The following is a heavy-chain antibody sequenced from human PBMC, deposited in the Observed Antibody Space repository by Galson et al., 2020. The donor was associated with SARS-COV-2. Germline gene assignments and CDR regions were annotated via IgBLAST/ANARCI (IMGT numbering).Heavy chain of an antibody. Sequence: ASVKVSCKASGYTFTGYYMHWVRQAPGQGLEWMGWINPNSGGTNYAQKFQGRVTMTRDTSISTAYMELSRLRSDDTAVYYCAVPDDTAMVTGHGYYYYMDVWGKGTTVTVSS. CDR1: GYTFTGYY. CDR3: AVPDDTAMVTGHGYYYYMDV. CDR2: INPNSGGT. J-gene: IGHJ6*03. D-gene: IGHD5-18*01. V-gene: IGHV1-2*02.